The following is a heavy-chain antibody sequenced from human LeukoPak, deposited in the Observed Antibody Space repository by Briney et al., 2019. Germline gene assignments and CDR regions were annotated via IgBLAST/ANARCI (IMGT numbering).Heavy chain of an antibody. Sequence: EGSLRLSCAASGFTFSSYAMSWVRQAPGKGLEWVSVISGSGGSTYYADSVKGRFTISRDNSKNTPYLQMNSLRAEDTAVYYCAKDSQEYYYDTSGYVDSWGQGTLVTVSS. CDR2: ISGSGGST. V-gene: IGHV3-23*01. CDR1: GFTFSSYA. D-gene: IGHD3-22*01. CDR3: AKDSQEYYYDTSGYVDS. J-gene: IGHJ4*02.